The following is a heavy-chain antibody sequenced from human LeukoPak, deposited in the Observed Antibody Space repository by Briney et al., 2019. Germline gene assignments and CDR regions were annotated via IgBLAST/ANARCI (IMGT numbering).Heavy chain of an antibody. J-gene: IGHJ4*02. Sequence: ASVKVSCKASGGTFSSYAISWVRQAPGQGLEWMGWINPNSGGTNYAQKFQGRVTMTRDTSISTAYMELSRLRSDDTAVYYCARKDYGEPIDYWGQGTLVTVSS. CDR3: ARKDYGEPIDY. CDR2: INPNSGGT. D-gene: IGHD4-17*01. V-gene: IGHV1-2*02. CDR1: GGTFSSYA.